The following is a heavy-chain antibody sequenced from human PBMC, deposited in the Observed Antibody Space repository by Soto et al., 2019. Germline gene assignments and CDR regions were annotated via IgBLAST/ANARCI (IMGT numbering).Heavy chain of an antibody. CDR3: ARHFIAVAVPDH. CDR2: IYYSGTT. Sequence: PSETLHLTCIVAGGSVNTTSYYLVCLRQPPGKGLEWIGRIYYSGTTYYNPSLKSRITISLDTSKNHFSLKLSSVTAADTVLYYGARHFIAVAVPDHWGKGTLVTSPQ. V-gene: IGHV4-39*01. J-gene: IGHJ4*02. D-gene: IGHD6-19*01. CDR1: GGSVNTTSYY.